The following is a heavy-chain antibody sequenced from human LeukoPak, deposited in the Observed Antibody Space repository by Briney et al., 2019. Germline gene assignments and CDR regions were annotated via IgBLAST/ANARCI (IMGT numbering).Heavy chain of an antibody. CDR2: IIPIFGIA. D-gene: IGHD3-3*01. Sequence: GASVRVSCTASGGTFSSYAISWVRQAPGQGLEWMGRIIPIFGIANYAQKVQGRVTITADKSTSTAYMELSSLRSEDTAVYYCASSTIPLSQRIYYYGMDVWGQGTTVTVSS. CDR3: ASSTIPLSQRIYYYGMDV. V-gene: IGHV1-69*04. J-gene: IGHJ6*02. CDR1: GGTFSSYA.